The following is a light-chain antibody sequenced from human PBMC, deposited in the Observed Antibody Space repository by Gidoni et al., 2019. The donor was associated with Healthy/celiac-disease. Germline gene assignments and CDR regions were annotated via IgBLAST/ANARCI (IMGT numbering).Light chain of an antibody. CDR1: QDISNY. J-gene: IGKJ3*01. Sequence: DIQMTQSPSSLSASVGDRVTITCQASQDISNYLNWYQQKPGKAPKLLIYDASNLETGVPSRFSGSGSGTDFTFTISSLQPEDIATYYWQQYDNLPFTFGLGPKWISN. CDR3: QQYDNLPFT. V-gene: IGKV1-33*01. CDR2: DAS.